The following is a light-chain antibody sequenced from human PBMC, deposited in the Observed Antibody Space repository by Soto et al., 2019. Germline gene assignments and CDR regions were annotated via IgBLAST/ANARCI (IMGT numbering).Light chain of an antibody. CDR2: DAS. J-gene: IGKJ3*01. Sequence: EIVFTQSPATLYLSPGERATLSCRASQNISVYLAWYRQKPGQAPRLLIYDASNRANGIPARFSGSVSGKDFTLTISSLEPEDFAVYYCQQRSKWPSFGPGTKVD. CDR3: QQRSKWPS. V-gene: IGKV3-11*01. CDR1: QNISVY.